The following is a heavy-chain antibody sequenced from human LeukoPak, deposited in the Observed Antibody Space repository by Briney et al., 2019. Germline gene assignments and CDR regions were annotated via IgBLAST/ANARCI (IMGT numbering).Heavy chain of an antibody. CDR2: IRNDGSNK. J-gene: IGHJ4*02. CDR1: GFTFSSYG. CDR3: AQGDCSGGSCPGPLN. V-gene: IGHV3-30*02. D-gene: IGHD2-15*01. Sequence: PGGSLRLSCAASGFTFSSYGMHWVRQAPGKGLEWVAFIRNDGSNKYYADSVKGRFTISRDNSENTLYLQMNSLRAEDTSVYYCAQGDCSGGSCPGPLNWGQGTRVTVSS.